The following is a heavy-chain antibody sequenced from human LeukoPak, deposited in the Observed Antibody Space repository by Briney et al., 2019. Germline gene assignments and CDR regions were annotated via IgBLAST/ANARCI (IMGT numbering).Heavy chain of an antibody. CDR2: IHYSGST. D-gene: IGHD6-13*01. J-gene: IGHJ4*02. CDR3: ARYDSSWDSLDY. Sequence: PSETPSLTCTVSGGSISTYYWSWIRQPPGKGLEWIGSIHYSGSTNYNSSLKSRITMSVDTSKNQFSLKLSSVTAADTAVYYCARYDSSWDSLDYWGQGTLVTVSS. V-gene: IGHV4-59*01. CDR1: GGSISTYY.